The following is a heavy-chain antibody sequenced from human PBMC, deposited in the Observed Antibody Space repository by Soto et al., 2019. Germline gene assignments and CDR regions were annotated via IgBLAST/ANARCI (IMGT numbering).Heavy chain of an antibody. D-gene: IGHD5-18*01. V-gene: IGHV4-31*03. CDR1: GGSISSGGYY. J-gene: IGHJ4*02. CDR2: IYYSGST. CDR3: ASVRRGYSLD. Sequence: QVQLQESGPGLVKPSQTLSLTCTVSGGSISSGGYYWSWIRQHPGKGLEWIGYIYYSGSTYYNPSLKRRVTLSIEPSKHRFSLKLSCVTAADTAVYYCASVRRGYSLDWGQGTLVTVSS.